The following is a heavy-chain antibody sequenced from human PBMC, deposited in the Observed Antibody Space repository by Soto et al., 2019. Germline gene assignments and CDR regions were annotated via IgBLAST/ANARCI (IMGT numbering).Heavy chain of an antibody. CDR3: ARLSQGGWNYYYYGMDV. Sequence: SETLSLTCTVSGGYISSSSYYWGWIRQPPGKGLEWIGSIYYSGSTYYNPSLKSRVTISVDTSKNQFSLKLSSVTAADTAVYYCARLSQGGWNYYYYGMDVWGQGTTVTVSS. V-gene: IGHV4-39*01. CDR1: GGYISSSSYY. D-gene: IGHD2-15*01. J-gene: IGHJ6*02. CDR2: IYYSGST.